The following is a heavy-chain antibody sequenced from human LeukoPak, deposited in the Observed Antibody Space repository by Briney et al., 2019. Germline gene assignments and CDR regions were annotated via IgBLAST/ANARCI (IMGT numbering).Heavy chain of an antibody. CDR1: GFTFSSYW. V-gene: IGHV3-74*01. Sequence: GGSLRLSCAASGFTFSSYWMHWVRQAPGKGLVWVSRINTDGSNTNYADSVKGRFTISRDNAKSTLYLQMNSLRAEDTAVYYCAAGMAPAGSDYWGQGTLVTVSS. D-gene: IGHD6-13*01. CDR3: AAGMAPAGSDY. CDR2: INTDGSNT. J-gene: IGHJ4*02.